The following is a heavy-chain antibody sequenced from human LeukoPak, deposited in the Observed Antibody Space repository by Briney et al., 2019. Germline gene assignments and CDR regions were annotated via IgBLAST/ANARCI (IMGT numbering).Heavy chain of an antibody. J-gene: IGHJ4*02. CDR1: GFTFSSHA. CDR3: ARDSGFSGYEELDY. Sequence: GSLRLSCAASGFTFSSHAIHWVRQAPGKGLEWVAVISSDGSNKYYADSVQGRFTVSRDNSKNTLYLQMNSLTTEDTAVYYCARDSGFSGYEELDYWGQGILVTVSS. V-gene: IGHV3-30-3*01. D-gene: IGHD5-12*01. CDR2: ISSDGSNK.